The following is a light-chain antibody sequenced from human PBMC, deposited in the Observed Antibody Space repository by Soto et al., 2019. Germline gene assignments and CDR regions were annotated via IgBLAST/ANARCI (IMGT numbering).Light chain of an antibody. CDR3: QQYSSSSPYT. CDR1: QSISSW. J-gene: IGKJ2*01. V-gene: IGKV1-5*01. Sequence: DIQMTQSPSTLSASVGDRVTLTCRASQSISSWLAWYQQKPGKAPKLLIYDASTLDSGVPSTFSGSGSGTEFTLTISSLQPDDFATYYCQQYSSSSPYTFGQGTKLEIK. CDR2: DAS.